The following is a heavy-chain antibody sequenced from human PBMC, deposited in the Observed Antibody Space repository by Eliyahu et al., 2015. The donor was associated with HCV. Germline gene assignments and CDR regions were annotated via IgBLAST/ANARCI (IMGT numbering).Heavy chain of an antibody. CDR1: GYTFSNYW. V-gene: IGHV5-51*01. CDR2: IYPGNSDT. CDR3: AIQLGGSKGFDI. Sequence: EVQLVQSGAEVKKPGESLKISCKGSGYTFSNYWIGWVRQMPGKGLEWMGVIYPGNSDTRYGRSFQGQVTISVDNSITTAYLQWSSLKASDTALYYCAIQLGGSKGFDIWGQGTMVTVSS. J-gene: IGHJ3*02. D-gene: IGHD1-26*01.